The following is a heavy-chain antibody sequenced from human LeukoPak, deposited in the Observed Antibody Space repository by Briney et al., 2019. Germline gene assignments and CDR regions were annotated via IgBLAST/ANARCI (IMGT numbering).Heavy chain of an antibody. CDR1: GFTFSSYD. CDR3: ASAHFPLYYSDY. V-gene: IGHV3-13*01. J-gene: IGHJ4*02. CDR2: IGTAGDT. D-gene: IGHD3-3*02. Sequence: GGSLRLSCAASGFTFSSYDMHWVRQATGKGLEWVSAIGTAGDTYYPGSVKGRFTISRENAKNSLYLQMNSLRAGDTAVYYCASAHFPLYYSDYWGQGTLVTVSS.